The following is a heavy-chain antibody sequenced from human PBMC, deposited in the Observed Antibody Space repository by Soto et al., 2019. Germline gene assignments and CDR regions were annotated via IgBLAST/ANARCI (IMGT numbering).Heavy chain of an antibody. CDR1: GYTFTSYY. J-gene: IGHJ6*02. V-gene: IGHV1-18*04. D-gene: IGHD3-10*01. Sequence: ASVKVSCKASGYTFTSYYMHWVRQAPGQGLEWMGWISAYNDYTNYAQKLQSRVTMTTDTSTRIAYLELRSLRSDDTSVYYCSREGYYSGSGSYSPPRYYGMDVWGQGTTVTVSS. CDR3: SREGYYSGSGSYSPPRYYGMDV. CDR2: ISAYNDYT.